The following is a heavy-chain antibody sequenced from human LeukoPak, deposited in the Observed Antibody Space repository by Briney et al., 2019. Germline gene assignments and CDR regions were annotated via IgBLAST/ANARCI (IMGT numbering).Heavy chain of an antibody. CDR1: GGSVSSGSYY. CDR2: IYYSGST. V-gene: IGHV4-61*01. J-gene: IGHJ4*02. Sequence: SETLSLTCTVSGGSVSSGSYYWSWIRQPPGKGLEWIGYIYYSGSTNYNPSLKSRVTISVDTSKNQFSLKLSSVTAADTAVYYCARAYSSSSDPFDYWGQGTLVTVSS. CDR3: ARAYSSSSDPFDY. D-gene: IGHD6-6*01.